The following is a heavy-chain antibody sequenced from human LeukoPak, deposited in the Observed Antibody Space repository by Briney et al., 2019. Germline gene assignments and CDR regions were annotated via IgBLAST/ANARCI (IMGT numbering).Heavy chain of an antibody. CDR3: ARDKVPDFWSGYYGSNYFDY. CDR1: GFTFSSYA. Sequence: PGGSLRLSCAASGFTFSSYAMHWVRQAPGKGLEWAAVISYDGSNKYYADSVKGRFTISRDNSKNTLYLQMNSLRAEDTAVYYCARDKVPDFWSGYYGSNYFDYWGQGTLVTVSS. D-gene: IGHD3-3*01. J-gene: IGHJ4*02. CDR2: ISYDGSNK. V-gene: IGHV3-30-3*01.